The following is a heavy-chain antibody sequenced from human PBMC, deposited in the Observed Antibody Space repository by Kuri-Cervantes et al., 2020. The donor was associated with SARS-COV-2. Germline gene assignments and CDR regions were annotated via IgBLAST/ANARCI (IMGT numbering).Heavy chain of an antibody. CDR3: ARDATTGTWYYYYGMDV. CDR1: GYTFSNYG. Sequence: ASVKVSCKASGYTFSNYGITWVRQAPGQGLEWMGWISAYNGNTNYAQKLQGRVTMTTDTSTSTAYMELRSLRSDDTAVYYCARDATTGTWYYYYGMDVWGQGTTVTVSS. D-gene: IGHD1-1*01. V-gene: IGHV1-18*01. CDR2: ISAYNGNT. J-gene: IGHJ6*02.